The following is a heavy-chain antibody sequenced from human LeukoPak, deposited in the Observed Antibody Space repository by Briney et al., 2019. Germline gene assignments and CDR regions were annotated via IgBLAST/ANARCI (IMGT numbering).Heavy chain of an antibody. V-gene: IGHV3-23*01. CDR1: GFTFSSYA. CDR3: ASHTSGYSPYYYYYYMDV. Sequence: GGSLRLSCAASGFTFSSYAMSWVRQAPGKGLEWVSAISGSGGSTYYADSVKGRFTISRDNSKNTLYLQMNSLRAEDTAVYYCASHTSGYSPYYYYYYMDVWGKGTTVTVSS. D-gene: IGHD3-22*01. CDR2: ISGSGGST. J-gene: IGHJ6*03.